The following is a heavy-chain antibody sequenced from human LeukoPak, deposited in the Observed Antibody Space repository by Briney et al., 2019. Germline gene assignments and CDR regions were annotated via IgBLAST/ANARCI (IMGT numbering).Heavy chain of an antibody. V-gene: IGHV3-48*01. J-gene: IGHJ4*02. CDR3: ARDRSTAVADTWGFFDY. CDR2: MSRSGNSI. Sequence: GGSLRLSCAASGFTFSSYSMDWVRQAPGKGLEWVSYMSRSGNSIYYADSVKGRFTISRDNAKNSLYLQMNSLRAEDTAVYYCARDRSTAVADTWGFFDYWGQGTLVTVSS. D-gene: IGHD6-19*01. CDR1: GFTFSSYS.